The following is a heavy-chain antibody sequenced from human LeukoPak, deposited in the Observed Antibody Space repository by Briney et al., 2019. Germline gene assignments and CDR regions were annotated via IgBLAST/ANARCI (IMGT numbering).Heavy chain of an antibody. CDR3: ARRMPAGTMDY. Sequence: PSETLSLTCTVPGGSVSSGSYYWSWIRQPPGKGLEWIGYIYYSGSTNYNPSLKSRVTISVDTSKNQFSLSLSSVTAADTAVYYCARRMPAGTMDYWGQGTLVTVSA. CDR2: IYYSGST. D-gene: IGHD6-19*01. V-gene: IGHV4-61*01. J-gene: IGHJ4*02. CDR1: GGSVSSGSYY.